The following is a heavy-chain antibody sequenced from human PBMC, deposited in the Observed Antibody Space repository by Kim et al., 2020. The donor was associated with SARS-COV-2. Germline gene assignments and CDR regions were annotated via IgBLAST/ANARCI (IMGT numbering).Heavy chain of an antibody. CDR1: GYTFTSYY. Sequence: VKVSCKASGYTFTSYYMHWVRQAPGQGLEWMGIINPSGGSTSYAQKFQGRVTMTRDTSTSTVYMELSSLRSEDTAVYYCARDIVVVPAAILGFSGMDVWGQGTTVTVSS. D-gene: IGHD2-2*01. V-gene: IGHV1-46*01. J-gene: IGHJ6*02. CDR3: ARDIVVVPAAILGFSGMDV. CDR2: INPSGGST.